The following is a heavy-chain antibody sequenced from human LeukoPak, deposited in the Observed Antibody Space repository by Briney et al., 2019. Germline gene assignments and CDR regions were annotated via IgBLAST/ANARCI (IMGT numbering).Heavy chain of an antibody. V-gene: IGHV3-30*02. J-gene: IGHJ4*02. CDR1: GFSFSSFG. D-gene: IGHD6-13*01. Sequence: GGSLRLPCAASGFSFSSFGMHWVRQAPGKGLEWVAFVRYDGNNKYYADSVKGRFTISRDNSKSTLYLQMDSLRAEDTAVYYCAKDTAAAKYYFDYGGQGTLVTVPS. CDR3: AKDTAAAKYYFDY. CDR2: VRYDGNNK.